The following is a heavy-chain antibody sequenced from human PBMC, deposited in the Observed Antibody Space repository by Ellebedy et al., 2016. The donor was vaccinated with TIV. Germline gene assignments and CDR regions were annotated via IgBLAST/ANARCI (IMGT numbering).Heavy chain of an antibody. CDR3: APIPYDSSGYDYYYGMDV. CDR2: ISAYNGNT. D-gene: IGHD3-22*01. Sequence: ASVKVSXKASSYTFTSYGISWVRQAPGQGLEWMGWISAYNGNTNYAQKLQGRVTMTTDTSTSTAYMELSSLRSEDTAVYYCAPIPYDSSGYDYYYGMDVWGQGTTVTVSS. V-gene: IGHV1-18*01. J-gene: IGHJ6*02. CDR1: SYTFTSYG.